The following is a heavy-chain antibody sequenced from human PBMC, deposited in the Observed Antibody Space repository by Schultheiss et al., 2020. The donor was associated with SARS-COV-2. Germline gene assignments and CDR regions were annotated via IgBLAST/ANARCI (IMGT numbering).Heavy chain of an antibody. D-gene: IGHD2-15*01. V-gene: IGHV4-59*12. J-gene: IGHJ3*02. CDR3: ARGYCSGGSCYSDAFDI. Sequence: SETLSLTCTVSGGSISSYYWSWIRQPPGKGLEWIGYIYYSGSTNYNPSLKSRVTISVDTSKNQFSLKLSSVTAADTAVYYCARGYCSGGSCYSDAFDIWGQGTMVTVSS. CDR2: IYYSGST. CDR1: GGSISSYY.